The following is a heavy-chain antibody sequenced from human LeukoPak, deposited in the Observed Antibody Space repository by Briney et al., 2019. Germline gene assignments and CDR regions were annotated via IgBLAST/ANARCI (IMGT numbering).Heavy chain of an antibody. V-gene: IGHV3-30*02. D-gene: IGHD1-26*01. CDR1: GFTFSSYG. J-gene: IGHJ4*02. CDR3: AKDPCSSPYYGPGY. CDR2: IRYDGSNK. Sequence: GGSLRLSCAASGFTFSSYGMHWVRQAPGRGLEWVAFIRYDGSNKYYADSVKGRFTISRDNSKNTPYLQMNSLRADDTAVYYCAKDPCSSPYYGPGYLGQGTLVTVSS.